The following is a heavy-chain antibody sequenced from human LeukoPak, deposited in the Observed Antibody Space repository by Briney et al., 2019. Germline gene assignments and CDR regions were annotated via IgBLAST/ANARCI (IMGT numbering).Heavy chain of an antibody. V-gene: IGHV4-59*11. CDR2: IYYSGST. CDR3: ARMRYGNLLKMDV. Sequence: PSETLSLTCTVSGGSISSHYWSWIRQPPGKGLEWIGYIYYSGSTNYNPSLKSRVTISVDTSKNQFSLKLSSVTAADTAVYYCARMRYGNLLKMDVWGKGTTVTVSS. CDR1: GGSISSHY. J-gene: IGHJ6*04. D-gene: IGHD1-26*01.